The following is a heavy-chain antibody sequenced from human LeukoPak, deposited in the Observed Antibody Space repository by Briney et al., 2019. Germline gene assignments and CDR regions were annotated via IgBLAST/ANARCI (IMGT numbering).Heavy chain of an antibody. CDR2: TYYSGST. CDR1: GGSISSSSYY. Sequence: SETLSLTCTVSGGSISSSSYYWGWIRQPPGKGLEWIGSTYYSGSTYYNPSLKSRVTMSVDTSKNQFSLKLNSVTAADTAVFYCARVRYSSSWYFFDYWGQGTLVTVSS. D-gene: IGHD6-13*01. CDR3: ARVRYSSSWYFFDY. V-gene: IGHV4-39*02. J-gene: IGHJ4*02.